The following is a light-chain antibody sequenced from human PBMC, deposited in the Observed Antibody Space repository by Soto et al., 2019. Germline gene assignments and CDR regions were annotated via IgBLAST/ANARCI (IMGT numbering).Light chain of an antibody. J-gene: IGKJ5*01. CDR1: QGISSY. CDR2: AAS. Sequence: DIQLTQSPSFLSASVGDRVTITCRASQGISSYLAWYQKKPGKAPKLLMYAASTLQSGVPSRFSGSGSGTEFTLTISSLQPDDFATYYCQQYNRYSLTFGQGTRLEIK. V-gene: IGKV1-9*01. CDR3: QQYNRYSLT.